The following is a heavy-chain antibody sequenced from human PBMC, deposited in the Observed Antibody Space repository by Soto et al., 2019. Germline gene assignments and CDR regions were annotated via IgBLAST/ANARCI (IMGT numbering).Heavy chain of an antibody. J-gene: IGHJ6*02. CDR1: GGPFSDFH. V-gene: IGHV4-59*01. CDR2: IYYSGST. CDR3: ARVPYSLWFGDPLFGMDV. D-gene: IGHD3-10*01. Sequence: SETLSLTCAVYGGPFSDFHWSWIRQPPGKGLEWIGYIYYSGSTNYNPSLKSRVTISVDTSKNQFSLKLSSVTAADTAVYYCARVPYSLWFGDPLFGMDVWGQGTTVTVSS.